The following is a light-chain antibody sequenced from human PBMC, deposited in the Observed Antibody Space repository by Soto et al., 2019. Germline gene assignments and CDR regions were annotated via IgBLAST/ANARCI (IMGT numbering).Light chain of an antibody. V-gene: IGKV1-27*01. J-gene: IGKJ4*01. CDR2: AAS. CDR1: QCIAPY. CDR3: QKYNSAPLT. Sequence: DVPMTQSPSSLSASVGDRVTITCRASQCIAPYLAWFQQKPGKVPKLLIYAASTLQSGVPSRFSGSGSGTDFTLTISSLQPEDVATYYCQKYNSAPLTFGGGTKVEIK.